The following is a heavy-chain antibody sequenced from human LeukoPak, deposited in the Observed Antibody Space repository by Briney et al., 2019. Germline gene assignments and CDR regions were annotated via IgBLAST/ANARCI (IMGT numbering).Heavy chain of an antibody. CDR1: GFTFSSYA. V-gene: IGHV3-30-3*01. CDR3: ARAGVQQQLVPVYFDY. D-gene: IGHD6-13*01. Sequence: AGGSLRLSCAASGFTFSSYAMHWVRQAPGKGLEWVAVISYDGSNKYYADSVKGRFTISRDNSKNTLYLQMNSLRAEDTAVYYCARAGVQQQLVPVYFDYWGQGTLVTVSS. CDR2: ISYDGSNK. J-gene: IGHJ4*02.